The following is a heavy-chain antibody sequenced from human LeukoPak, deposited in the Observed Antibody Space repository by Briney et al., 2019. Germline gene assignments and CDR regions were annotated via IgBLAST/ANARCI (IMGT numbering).Heavy chain of an antibody. V-gene: IGHV4-30-2*01. CDR1: GGSISTTNYY. J-gene: IGHJ2*01. CDR3: ARDEIAAAGTSWYFDL. D-gene: IGHD6-13*01. CDR2: IYHSGST. Sequence: SETLSLTCTVSGGSISTTNYYWGWIRQPPGKGLEWIGYIYHSGSTYYNPSLKSRVTISVDRSKNQFSLKLSSVTAADTAVYYCARDEIAAAGTSWYFDLWGRGTLVTVSS.